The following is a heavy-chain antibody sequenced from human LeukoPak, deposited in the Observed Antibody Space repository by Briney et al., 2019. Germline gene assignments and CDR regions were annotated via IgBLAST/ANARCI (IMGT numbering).Heavy chain of an antibody. CDR2: IRSKAYGGTT. V-gene: IGHV3-49*04. J-gene: IGHJ4*02. D-gene: IGHD1-26*01. Sequence: GGSLRLSCTASGFTFGDYAMSWVRQAPGKGLEWVGFIRSKAYGGTTEYAASVKGRFTISRDDSKSIAYLQMNSLKTEDTAVYYCTRDSPLGYSGSYGYWGQGTLVTVSS. CDR3: TRDSPLGYSGSYGY. CDR1: GFTFGDYA.